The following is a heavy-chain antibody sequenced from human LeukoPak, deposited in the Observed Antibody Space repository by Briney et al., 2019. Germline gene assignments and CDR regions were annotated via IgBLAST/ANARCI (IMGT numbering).Heavy chain of an antibody. CDR3: ARFQIPTGAFDI. V-gene: IGHV4-61*02. Sequence: PSQTLSLTCTVSGGSISSGSYYWSWIRQPAGKGLEWIGRIYTSGSINYNPSLKSRLTISVDTSKNQFSLKLSSVTAADTAVYYRARFQIPTGAFDIWGQGTMVTVSS. J-gene: IGHJ3*02. CDR1: GGSISSGSYY. CDR2: IYTSGSI. D-gene: IGHD3-9*01.